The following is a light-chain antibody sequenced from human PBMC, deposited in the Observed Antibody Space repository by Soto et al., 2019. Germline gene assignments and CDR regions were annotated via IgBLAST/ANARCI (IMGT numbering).Light chain of an antibody. J-gene: IGLJ2*01. Sequence: QSVLTQPPSASGTPGQRVTISCSGSSSNIGSNIVNWYQQLPGTAPKLLIYSNNQRPSGVPDRFSGSKSGTSASLAISGLQSEDEANYYCAAWDDSLNGVVFRGGTKLTVL. V-gene: IGLV1-44*01. CDR3: AAWDDSLNGVV. CDR2: SNN. CDR1: SSNIGSNI.